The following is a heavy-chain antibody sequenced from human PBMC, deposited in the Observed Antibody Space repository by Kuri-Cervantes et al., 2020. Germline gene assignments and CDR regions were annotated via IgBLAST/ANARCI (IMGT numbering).Heavy chain of an antibody. CDR3: ARHMGGSYPNFDY. V-gene: IGHV5-51*01. D-gene: IGHD1-26*01. CDR2: VYPGDSDT. Sequence: KVSCKGSGYNFTNYWIGWVRQMPGKGLEWMGIVYPGDSDTRYSPSFQGQVTISADKSISTAYLQWSSLKTSDTAMYYCARHMGGSYPNFDYWGQGTLVIVSS. J-gene: IGHJ4*02. CDR1: GYNFTNYW.